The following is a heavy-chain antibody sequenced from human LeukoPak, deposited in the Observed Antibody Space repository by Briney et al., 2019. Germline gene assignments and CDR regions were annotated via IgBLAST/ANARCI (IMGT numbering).Heavy chain of an antibody. V-gene: IGHV3-11*06. CDR1: GFSFSDHY. CDR2: LSSRSTYA. Sequence: PGGSLRLSCAASGFSFSDHYMSWVRQAPGKGLEWISYLSSRSTYAFYADSVKGRFAISRDDAKNSLYLQMNSLRVEDTAVYYCAREAATVGDNWGQGTLVTVSS. CDR3: AREAATVGDN. D-gene: IGHD2-15*01. J-gene: IGHJ4*02.